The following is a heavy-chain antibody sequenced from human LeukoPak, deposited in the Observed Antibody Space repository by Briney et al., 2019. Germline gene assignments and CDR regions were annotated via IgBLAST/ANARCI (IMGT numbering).Heavy chain of an antibody. CDR1: GFTVSNNY. Sequence: PGGSLRLSCAASGFTVSNNYMSWVRQAPGKGLEWVSVIYSGGSTYYADSVKGRFTISRDNSKNTLYLQMNSLRAEDTAVYYCARAPRKDISGYYWFDYWGQGILVTVSS. J-gene: IGHJ4*02. D-gene: IGHD3-22*01. CDR3: ARAPRKDISGYYWFDY. CDR2: IYSGGST. V-gene: IGHV3-66*01.